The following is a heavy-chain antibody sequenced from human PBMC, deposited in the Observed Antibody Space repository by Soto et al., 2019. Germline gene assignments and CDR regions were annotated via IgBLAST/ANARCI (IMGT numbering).Heavy chain of an antibody. Sequence: GASVKVSCKASGYTFTSYGISWVRQAPGQGLERMGWISAYNGNTNYAQKLQGRVTMTTDTSTSTAYMELRSLRSDDTAVYYCARDIVVVVAATINWFDPWGQGTLVTVSS. CDR1: GYTFTSYG. D-gene: IGHD2-15*01. CDR3: ARDIVVVVAATINWFDP. J-gene: IGHJ5*02. V-gene: IGHV1-18*01. CDR2: ISAYNGNT.